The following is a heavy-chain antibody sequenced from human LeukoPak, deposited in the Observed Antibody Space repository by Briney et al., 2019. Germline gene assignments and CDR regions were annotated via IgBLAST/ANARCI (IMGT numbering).Heavy chain of an antibody. Sequence: ASVKVSCKASGGTFSSYAISWVRQAPGQGLEWMGWINPNSGGTNYAQKFQGRVTMTRDTSISTAYMELSRLRSDDTAVYYCARADYVWGSYRYYFDYWGQGTLVTVSS. CDR2: INPNSGGT. J-gene: IGHJ4*02. CDR1: GGTFSSYA. D-gene: IGHD3-16*02. CDR3: ARADYVWGSYRYYFDY. V-gene: IGHV1-2*02.